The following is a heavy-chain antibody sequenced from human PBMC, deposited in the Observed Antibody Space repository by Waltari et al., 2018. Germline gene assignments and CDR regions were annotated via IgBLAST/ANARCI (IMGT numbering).Heavy chain of an antibody. CDR3: ARGGLRIYRFDY. CDR2: IYYSGST. CDR1: GGSISSHY. V-gene: IGHV4-59*11. D-gene: IGHD2-2*02. J-gene: IGHJ4*02. Sequence: QVQLQESGPGLVKPSETLSLTCTVSGGSISSHYWSWIRQPPGKGLEWIGNIYYSGSTNYNPSLRSRVTISVDTSKNQFSLKLSSVTAADTAVYYCARGGLRIYRFDYWGQGTLVTVSS.